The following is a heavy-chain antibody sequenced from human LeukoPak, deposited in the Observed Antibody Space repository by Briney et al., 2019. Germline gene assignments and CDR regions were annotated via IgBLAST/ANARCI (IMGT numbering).Heavy chain of an antibody. J-gene: IGHJ4*02. D-gene: IGHD2-15*01. V-gene: IGHV3-53*01. CDR1: GFTVSSNY. CDR2: IYSDGNT. CDR3: AKELAAATFDY. Sequence: PGGSLRLSCAASGFTVSSNYMSWVRQAPGKGLEWVSVIYSDGNTYYADSVKGRFTISRDNSKNTLYLQMNSLRAEDTAVYYCAKELAAATFDYWGQGTLVTVSS.